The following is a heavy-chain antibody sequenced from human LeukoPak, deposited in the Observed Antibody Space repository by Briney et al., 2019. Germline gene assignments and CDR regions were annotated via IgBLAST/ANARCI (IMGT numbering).Heavy chain of an antibody. CDR1: GSGFTSCG. D-gene: IGHD3-22*01. CDR2: ISAYNGNT. V-gene: IGHV1-18*01. CDR3: ARGAIVVSEGPDY. J-gene: IGHJ4*02. Sequence: GAAVTVSCKAVGSGFTSCGIGWVRQAPGQGLGWVGGISAYNGNTNNAQKPQGRDTMTTDTTTSTAYTEQRNLSSDDTAVNYGARGAIVVSEGPDYCDQGPLATVTS.